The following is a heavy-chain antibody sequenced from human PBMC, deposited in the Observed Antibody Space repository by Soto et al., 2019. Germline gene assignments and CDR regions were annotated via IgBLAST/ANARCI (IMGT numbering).Heavy chain of an antibody. J-gene: IGHJ4*02. D-gene: IGHD1-26*01. CDR3: ARMGVVGATTFDY. CDR2: IYYSGST. V-gene: IGHV4-59*01. CDR1: GGSISSYY. Sequence: PSETLSLTCTVSGGSISSYYWSWIRQPPGKGLEWIGYIYYSGSTNYNPSLKSRVTISVDTSKNQFSLKLSSVTAADTALYYCARMGVVGATTFDYWGQGTPVTVSS.